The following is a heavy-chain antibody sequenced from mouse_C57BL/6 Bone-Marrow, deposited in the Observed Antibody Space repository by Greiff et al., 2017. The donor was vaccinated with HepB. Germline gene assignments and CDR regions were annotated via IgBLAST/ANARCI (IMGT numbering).Heavy chain of an antibody. CDR1: GFTFSDYY. CDR2: INYDGSST. CDR3: ARSDSYYAMDY. J-gene: IGHJ4*01. V-gene: IGHV5-16*01. Sequence: EVKLVESEGGLVQPGRSMKLSCTASGFTFSDYYMAWVRQVPEKGLEWVANINYDGSSTYYLDSLKSRFIISRDNAKNILYLQMSSLKSEDTATYYCARSDSYYAMDYWGQGTSVTVAS.